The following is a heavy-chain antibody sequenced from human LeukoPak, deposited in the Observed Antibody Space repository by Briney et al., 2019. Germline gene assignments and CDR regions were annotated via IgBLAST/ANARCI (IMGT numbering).Heavy chain of an antibody. V-gene: IGHV3-33*08. CDR2: IWYDGSNK. J-gene: IGHJ4*02. CDR3: ATDRATQYFDY. CDR1: GFTFSSYA. D-gene: IGHD2-15*01. Sequence: GGSLRLSCAASGFTFSSYAMSWVRQAPGKGLEWVAFIWYDGSNKYYADSVKGRFTISRDNSRNTLFLQMNSLRAEDTAVYYCATDRATQYFDYWGQGTLVSVSS.